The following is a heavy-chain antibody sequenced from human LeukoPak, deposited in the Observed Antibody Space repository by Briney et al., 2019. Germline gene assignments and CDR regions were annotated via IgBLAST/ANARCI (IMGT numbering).Heavy chain of an antibody. CDR1: GYTFTSYD. Sequence: ASVKVSCKASGYTFTSYDINWVRQATGQGLEWMGWMNPNSGNTGYAQKFQGRVTMTRNTSISTAYMELSSLRSEDTAVYYCARVNQGSYYQGDDYWGQGTLVTVSS. CDR2: MNPNSGNT. J-gene: IGHJ4*02. D-gene: IGHD3-10*01. V-gene: IGHV1-8*01. CDR3: ARVNQGSYYQGDDY.